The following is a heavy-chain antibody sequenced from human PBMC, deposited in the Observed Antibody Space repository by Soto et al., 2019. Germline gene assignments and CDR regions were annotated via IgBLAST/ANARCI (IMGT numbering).Heavy chain of an antibody. CDR2: TSYDGSNK. Sequence: GGSLRLSCAASGFTFSSYGMHWVRQAPGKGLEWVAVTSYDGSNKYYADSVKGRFTISRDNSKNTLYLQMNSLRAEDTAVYYCAKDSSSNGMDVWGQGTTVTVSS. D-gene: IGHD6-6*01. V-gene: IGHV3-30*18. CDR1: GFTFSSYG. CDR3: AKDSSSNGMDV. J-gene: IGHJ6*02.